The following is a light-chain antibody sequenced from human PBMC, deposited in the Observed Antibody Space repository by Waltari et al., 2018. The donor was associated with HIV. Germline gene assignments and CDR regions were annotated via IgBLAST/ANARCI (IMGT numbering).Light chain of an antibody. CDR3: QHYHNWPPYT. J-gene: IGKJ2*01. Sequence: EIVMTQSPATLSVSPGERATLSCRARQNINSNLAWYQQQPGQAPMLLSYGASTMATGIPARFSGSGSGTEFTLTISSLQSEDFAVFYCQHYHNWPPYTFGQGTKLEIK. CDR2: GAS. V-gene: IGKV3-15*01. CDR1: QNINSN.